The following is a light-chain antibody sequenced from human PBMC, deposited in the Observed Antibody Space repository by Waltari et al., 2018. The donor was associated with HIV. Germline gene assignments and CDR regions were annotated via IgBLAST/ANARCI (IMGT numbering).Light chain of an antibody. V-gene: IGLV1-36*01. Sequence: QSVLTQPPSLSEAPRQRVTISCSGSHSNIGNNAVNWYQQLPGKAPKLLIYYNDLLPSGVSDRFSGSRSGTSASLAISGLQSEDEAHYYCASWDDRPNGWVFGGGTQLTVL. CDR2: YND. CDR3: ASWDDRPNGWV. CDR1: HSNIGNNA. J-gene: IGLJ3*02.